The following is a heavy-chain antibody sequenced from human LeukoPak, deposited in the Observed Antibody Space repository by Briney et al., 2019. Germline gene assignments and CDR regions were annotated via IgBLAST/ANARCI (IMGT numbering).Heavy chain of an antibody. V-gene: IGHV3-21*01. CDR2: ISSSSSYI. CDR1: GFTFSSYS. Sequence: GGSLRLSCAASGFTFSSYSMNWVRQAPGKGLEWVSSISSSSSYIYYADSVKGRFTISRDNAKNSLYLQMNSLRAEDTAVYYCASYDSSGYVYAFDIWGQGTMVTVSS. CDR3: ASYDSSGYVYAFDI. D-gene: IGHD3-22*01. J-gene: IGHJ3*02.